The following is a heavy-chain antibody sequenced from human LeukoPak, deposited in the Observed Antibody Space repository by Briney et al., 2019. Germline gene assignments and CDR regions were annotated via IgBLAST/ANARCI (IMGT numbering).Heavy chain of an antibody. J-gene: IGHJ4*02. Sequence: GSLRLSCAASGFTFDDYTMHWVRQPPGKGLEWVSLISWDGGSTYYADSVKGRFTISRDNSKNSLSLEMNSLRTEDTALYYCAKDGKNHFDYWGQGTLVTVSS. V-gene: IGHV3-43*01. CDR2: ISWDGGST. CDR3: AKDGKNHFDY. D-gene: IGHD1-14*01. CDR1: GFTFDDYT.